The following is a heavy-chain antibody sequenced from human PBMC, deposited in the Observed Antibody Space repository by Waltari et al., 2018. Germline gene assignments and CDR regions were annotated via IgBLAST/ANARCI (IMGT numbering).Heavy chain of an antibody. CDR3: ARGWGLDY. J-gene: IGHJ4*02. CDR1: GFTFSSYD. V-gene: IGHV3-13*01. Sequence: EVQLVESGGGLVQPGGSLRLSCAASGFTFSSYDMHWVRQATGKGLGGVSSIGTSGDTYYPGSVKGRFTISRENAKNSLYLQMNSLRAGDTAVYYCARGWGLDYWGQGTLVTVSS. D-gene: IGHD7-27*01. CDR2: IGTSGDT.